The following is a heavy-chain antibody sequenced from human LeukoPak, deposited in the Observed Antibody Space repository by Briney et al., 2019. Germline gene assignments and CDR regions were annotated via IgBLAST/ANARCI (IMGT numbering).Heavy chain of an antibody. CDR2: IHPNSGGT. V-gene: IGHV1-2*02. CDR3: GRKSASRKTSEFDY. CDR1: GYTFTDYY. D-gene: IGHD2-2*01. J-gene: IGHJ4*02. Sequence: ASVKVSCKASGYTFTDYYMNWVRQAPGQGLEWMGWIHPNSGGTNYAQRFQGRVTMTRDTSISTAYMELSRLTFDDTAVYYCGRKSASRKTSEFDYWGQGTLVAVSS.